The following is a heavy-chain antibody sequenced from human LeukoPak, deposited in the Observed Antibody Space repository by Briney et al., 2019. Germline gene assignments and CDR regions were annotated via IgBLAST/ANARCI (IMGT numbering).Heavy chain of an antibody. CDR3: ARASSPYNWFDP. V-gene: IGHV3-66*01. CDR1: GFTVSTNY. J-gene: IGHJ5*02. Sequence: GGSLRLSCAASGFTVSTNYTNWVRQAPGKGLEWVSVIYGGGSTYYADSVKGRFTISRDKSKNTLYLQMDRLRADDTAIYYCARASSPYNWFDPWGQGTLAAVSS. CDR2: IYGGGST.